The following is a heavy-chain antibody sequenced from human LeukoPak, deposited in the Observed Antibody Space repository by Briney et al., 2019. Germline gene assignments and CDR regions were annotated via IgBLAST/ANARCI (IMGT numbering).Heavy chain of an antibody. J-gene: IGHJ4*02. CDR1: GFTFSSYA. V-gene: IGHV3-9*01. D-gene: IGHD4-17*01. CDR3: AKETSYGDYSFDY. CDR2: ISWNSGSI. Sequence: GGSLRLSCAASGFTFSSYAMSWVRQAPGKGLEWVSGISWNSGSIGYADSVKGRFTISRDNAKNSLYLQMNSLRAEDTALYYCAKETSYGDYSFDYWGQGTLVTVSS.